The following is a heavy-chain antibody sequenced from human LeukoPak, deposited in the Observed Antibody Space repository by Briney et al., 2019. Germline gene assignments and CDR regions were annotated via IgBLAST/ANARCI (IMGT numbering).Heavy chain of an antibody. Sequence: PSETLSLTCTVSGGSISSYYWSWLRQPPGKGLEWIGYIYTSGSTNYNPSLKSRVTISVDTSKNQFSLKLSSVTAADTAVYYCARAAVGIYYYYMDVWGKGTTVTVSS. CDR2: IYTSGST. V-gene: IGHV4-4*09. CDR3: ARAAVGIYYYYMDV. CDR1: GGSISSYY. J-gene: IGHJ6*03. D-gene: IGHD6-13*01.